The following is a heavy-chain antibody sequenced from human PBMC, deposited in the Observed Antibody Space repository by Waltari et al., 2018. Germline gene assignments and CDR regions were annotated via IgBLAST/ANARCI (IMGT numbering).Heavy chain of an antibody. CDR1: GFSVTSNY. J-gene: IGHJ4*02. CDR2: RYSGGGT. V-gene: IGHV3-53*01. CDR3: ARLKQLVYYFDS. Sequence: EVQLVESGGGLIQLGGSLRLSCAVSGFSVTSNYLTWLRQAPGKGREWVAVRYSGGGTYYTDSVKGRFTISRDNSNNTLDLQMTGLRADDTAVYFCARLKQLVYYFDSWGQGTQVTVSS. D-gene: IGHD1-1*01.